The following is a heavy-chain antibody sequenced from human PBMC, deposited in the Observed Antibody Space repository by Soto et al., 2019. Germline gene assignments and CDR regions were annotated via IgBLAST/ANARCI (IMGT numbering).Heavy chain of an antibody. Sequence: GASVKVSCKVSGYTLTELSMHWVRQAPGKGLEWMGGFDPEDGETIYAQKFQGRVTMTEDTSTDTAYMELSSLRSEDTAVYYCATGDIVATFAFDYWGQRTLVTVSS. CDR2: FDPEDGET. CDR3: ATGDIVATFAFDY. J-gene: IGHJ4*02. D-gene: IGHD5-12*01. V-gene: IGHV1-24*01. CDR1: GYTLTELS.